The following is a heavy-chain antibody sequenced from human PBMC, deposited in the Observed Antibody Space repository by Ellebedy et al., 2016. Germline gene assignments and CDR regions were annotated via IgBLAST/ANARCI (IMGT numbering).Heavy chain of an antibody. J-gene: IGHJ3*02. Sequence: SLKISCAASGFTFDDYAMHWVRQAPGKGLEWVSGISWNSGSIGYADSVKGRFTISRDNAKNSLYLQMNSLRAEDTALYYCAKDIGCSGGSCYPRYAFDIWGQGTMVTVSS. CDR3: AKDIGCSGGSCYPRYAFDI. CDR2: ISWNSGSI. V-gene: IGHV3-9*01. CDR1: GFTFDDYA. D-gene: IGHD2-15*01.